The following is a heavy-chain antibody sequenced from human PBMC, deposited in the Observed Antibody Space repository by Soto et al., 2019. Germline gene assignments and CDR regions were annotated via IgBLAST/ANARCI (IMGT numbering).Heavy chain of an antibody. CDR3: ARGSRQQRTPNWFDP. J-gene: IGHJ5*02. V-gene: IGHV1-69*06. D-gene: IGHD6-13*01. CDR1: GGTFSSYA. CDR2: IIPIFGTA. Sequence: SVKVSCKASGGTFSSYAISWVRQAPGQGLEWMGGIIPIFGTANYAQKFQGRVTITADKSTSTAYMELSSLRSEDTAVYYCARGSRQQRTPNWFDPWGQGTMVTVYS.